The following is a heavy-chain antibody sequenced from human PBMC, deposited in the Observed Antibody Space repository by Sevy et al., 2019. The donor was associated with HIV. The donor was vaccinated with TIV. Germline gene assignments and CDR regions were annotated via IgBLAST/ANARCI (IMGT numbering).Heavy chain of an antibody. V-gene: IGHV3-11*06. CDR2: ISSSSSYT. Sequence: GGSLRLSCAASGFTFSDYYMSWIRQAPGKGLEWVSYISSSSSYTNYADSVKGRFTTSRDIAKNSLYLQMNSLRAEDTAVYYCARKRTVTPLFDYWGQGTLVTVSS. CDR3: ARKRTVTPLFDY. D-gene: IGHD4-4*01. J-gene: IGHJ4*02. CDR1: GFTFSDYY.